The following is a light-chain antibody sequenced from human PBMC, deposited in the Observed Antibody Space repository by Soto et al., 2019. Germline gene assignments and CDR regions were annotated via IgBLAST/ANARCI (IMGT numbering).Light chain of an antibody. Sequence: DIVMTQSPDSLAVSLGERATINCKSSQSLLYNSNNKNYLAWFQQKSGQPPKLLIYWASTRESGVPDRFSGSGSGTDFTLTVSSLQAEDVAVYYYQQYYNGPWTFGQGTRVEIK. CDR2: WAS. CDR3: QQYYNGPWT. J-gene: IGKJ1*01. V-gene: IGKV4-1*01. CDR1: QSLLYNSNNKNY.